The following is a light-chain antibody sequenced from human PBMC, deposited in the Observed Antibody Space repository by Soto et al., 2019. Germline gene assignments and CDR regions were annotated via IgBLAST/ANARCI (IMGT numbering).Light chain of an antibody. J-gene: IGKJ2*01. Sequence: VVTHSNGTLSLSPGERVTLSCSASQSISGNYLAWYQHKPGQAPRLLISGTYTRATGIPDRFSGSGSGTDFTLTISRLEPEDFAVYYCQHYGSSLWPFG. CDR3: QHYGSSLWP. CDR1: QSISGNY. V-gene: IGKV3-20*01. CDR2: GTY.